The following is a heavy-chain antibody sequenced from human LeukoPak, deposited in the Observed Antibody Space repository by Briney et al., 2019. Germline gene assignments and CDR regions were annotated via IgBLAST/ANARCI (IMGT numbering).Heavy chain of an antibody. D-gene: IGHD3-3*01. V-gene: IGHV3-30*03. CDR2: ISYDGSNK. Sequence: QTGGSLRLSCAASGFTFSSYGMHWVRQAPGKGLEGVAVISYDGSNKYYADSVKGRFTISRDNSKNTLYLQMNSLRAEDTAVYYCARGNYDFWSGYYGYWGQGTLVTVSS. J-gene: IGHJ4*02. CDR3: ARGNYDFWSGYYGY. CDR1: GFTFSSYG.